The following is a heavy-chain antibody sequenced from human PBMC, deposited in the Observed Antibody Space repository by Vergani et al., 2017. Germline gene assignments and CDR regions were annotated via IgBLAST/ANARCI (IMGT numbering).Heavy chain of an antibody. V-gene: IGHV3-30*02. CDR3: AKPEPEYYGSGGFFSYFDY. CDR2: IRYDVSNK. CDR1: GFTFSSYG. Sequence: VQLVESGGGLVQPGRSLRLSCAASGFTFSSYGMHWVRQAPGKGLEWVAFIRYDVSNKYYADSVKGRFTISRDNSKNTLYLQMNSLRAEDTAVYYCAKPEPEYYGSGGFFSYFDYWGQGTLVTVSS. J-gene: IGHJ4*02. D-gene: IGHD3-10*01.